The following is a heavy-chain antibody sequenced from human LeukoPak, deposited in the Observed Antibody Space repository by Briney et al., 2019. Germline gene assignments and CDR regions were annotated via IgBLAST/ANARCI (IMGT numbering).Heavy chain of an antibody. CDR3: ARCNSYSSGWYGGDY. Sequence: GESLKISCKGSGSRFTSYWIGWVRQMPGKGLEWMGIIYPGDSDTRYSPSFQGQVTISADKSISTAYLQWSSLKASDTAMYYCARCNSYSSGWYGGDYWGQGTLVTVSS. CDR1: GSRFTSYW. CDR2: IYPGDSDT. D-gene: IGHD6-19*01. J-gene: IGHJ4*02. V-gene: IGHV5-51*01.